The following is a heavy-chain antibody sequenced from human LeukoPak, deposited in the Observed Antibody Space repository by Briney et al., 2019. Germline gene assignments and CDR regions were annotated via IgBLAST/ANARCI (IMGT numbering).Heavy chain of an antibody. D-gene: IGHD4-17*01. CDR1: GGSISSYY. CDR3: ARHGPHYEYYYCGMDV. V-gene: IGHV4-59*08. J-gene: IGHJ6*02. CDR2: ISYSGST. Sequence: SETLSLTCTVSGGSISSYYWSWIRQPPGKGLEWIGYISYSGSTNYNPSLKSRVTISVDTSKNQFSLKLSSVTAADTAVYYCARHGPHYEYYYCGMDVWGQGTTVTVSS.